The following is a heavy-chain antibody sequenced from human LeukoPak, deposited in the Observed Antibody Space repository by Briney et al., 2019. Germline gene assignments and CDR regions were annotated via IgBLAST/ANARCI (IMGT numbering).Heavy chain of an antibody. V-gene: IGHV4-39*01. CDR3: TCGYYSRGDY. D-gene: IGHD3-22*01. Sequence: PSETLSLTCTVSVGSISSRSHYWGWIRQPPGKGLEWIGTIYYSGSTYYNPSLKSRVTISVDTSKNQFSLKLSSVTAADTAVYYCTCGYYSRGDYWGQGTLVTVSS. J-gene: IGHJ4*02. CDR1: VGSISSRSHY. CDR2: IYYSGST.